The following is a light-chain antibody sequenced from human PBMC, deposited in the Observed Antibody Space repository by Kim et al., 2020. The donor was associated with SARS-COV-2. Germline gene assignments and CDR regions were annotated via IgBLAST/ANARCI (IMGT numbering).Light chain of an antibody. Sequence: LSLSPGERANRAGTASPSVSSSYLAWYQQKPGQAPRLLIYGASSRATGIPDRFSGSGSGTDFTLTISRLEPEDFAVYYCQQYGSSFGQGTRLEIK. V-gene: IGKV3-20*01. CDR1: PSVSSSY. CDR3: QQYGSS. CDR2: GAS. J-gene: IGKJ5*01.